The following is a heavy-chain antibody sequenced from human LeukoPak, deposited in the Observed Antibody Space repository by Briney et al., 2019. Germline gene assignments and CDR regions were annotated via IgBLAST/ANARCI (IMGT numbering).Heavy chain of an antibody. CDR3: AKGGRYFDWLPLDY. J-gene: IGHJ4*02. CDR2: ISYDGSNK. V-gene: IGHV3-30*18. D-gene: IGHD3-9*01. Sequence: GGSLRLSCAASGFTFSSYGMHWVRQAPGKGLEWVAVISYDGSNKYYADSVKGRFTISRDNSKNTLYLQMNSLRAEDTAVYYCAKGGRYFDWLPLDYWGQGTLVTVSS. CDR1: GFTFSSYG.